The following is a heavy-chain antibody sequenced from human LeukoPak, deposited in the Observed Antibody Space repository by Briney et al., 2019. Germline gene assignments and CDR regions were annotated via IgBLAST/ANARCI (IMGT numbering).Heavy chain of an antibody. D-gene: IGHD1-1*01. J-gene: IGHJ3*02. CDR3: ARDPQGGTTSDAFDI. CDR1: GGSISSYY. CDR2: VYYSGTT. V-gene: IGHV4-59*01. Sequence: SETLSLTCTVSGGSISSYYWSWIRQPPGKGLEWIGYVYYSGTTNYDPSLKSRVTISVDTSKNQFSLKLSSVTAADTAVYFCARDPQGGTTSDAFDIWGQGTMVTVSS.